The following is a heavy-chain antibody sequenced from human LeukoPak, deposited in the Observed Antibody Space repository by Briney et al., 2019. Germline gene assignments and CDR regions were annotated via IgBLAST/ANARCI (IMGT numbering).Heavy chain of an antibody. Sequence: SETLSLTCTVSGGSISSYYWSWIRQPPGKGLEWIGYTYYSGSTNYNPPLKSRVTISVDTSKNQFSLKLSSVTAADTAVYYCARRPNWNYAGFDYWGQGTLVTVSS. V-gene: IGHV4-59*08. CDR1: GGSISSYY. CDR3: ARRPNWNYAGFDY. J-gene: IGHJ4*02. CDR2: TYYSGST. D-gene: IGHD1-7*01.